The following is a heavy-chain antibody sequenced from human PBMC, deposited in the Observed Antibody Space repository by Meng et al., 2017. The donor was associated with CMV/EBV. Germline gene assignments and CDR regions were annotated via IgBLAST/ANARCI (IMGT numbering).Heavy chain of an antibody. V-gene: IGHV3-30-3*02. CDR3: AKLPNWNDGWDYLVY. J-gene: IGHJ4*02. CDR1: GFTFSSYA. CDR2: ISYDGSNQ. Sequence: GESLKISCAASGFTFSSYAMHWVRQAPGKGLEWVAVISYDGSNQHYADSVKGRFTISRDNSKNTLYLQMNSLRAEDTAGYYCAKLPNWNDGWDYLVYWGQGTLVTVSS. D-gene: IGHD1-1*01.